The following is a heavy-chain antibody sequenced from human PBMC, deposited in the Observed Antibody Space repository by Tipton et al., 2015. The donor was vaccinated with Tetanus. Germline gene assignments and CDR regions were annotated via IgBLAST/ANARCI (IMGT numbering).Heavy chain of an antibody. J-gene: IGHJ3*01. CDR1: GFTFSSYA. CDR2: ISYDGSNK. CDR3: ARDQGEQWLPNDAFDV. Sequence: SLRLSCAASGFTFSSYAMHWVRQAPGKGLEWVAVISYDGSNKYYADSVKGRFTISRDNSKNTLYLQMNSLRAEDTAVYYCARDQGEQWLPNDAFDVWGQGTMVTVSS. V-gene: IGHV3-30-3*01. D-gene: IGHD6-19*01.